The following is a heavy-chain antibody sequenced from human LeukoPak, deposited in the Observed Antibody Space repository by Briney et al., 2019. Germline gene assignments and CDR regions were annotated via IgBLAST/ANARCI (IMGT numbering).Heavy chain of an antibody. D-gene: IGHD1-26*01. Sequence: PGGSLRLSCAASGFTFSSYSMNWVRQAPGKGLEWVSSISSSSSYIYYADSVKGRFTISRDSAKNSLYLQMNSLRAEDTAVYYCARDGAGLRELPDYWGQGTLVTVSS. J-gene: IGHJ4*02. CDR1: GFTFSSYS. CDR3: ARDGAGLRELPDY. V-gene: IGHV3-21*01. CDR2: ISSSSSYI.